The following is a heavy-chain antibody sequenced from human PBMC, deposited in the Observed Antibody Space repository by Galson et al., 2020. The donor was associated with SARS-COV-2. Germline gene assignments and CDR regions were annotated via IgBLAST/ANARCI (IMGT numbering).Heavy chain of an antibody. Sequence: GGSLRLSCTSSGLTFSKYTMNWVRQAPGKGPEWLSSMSSSGSQIFYAASVRGRFTISRDDARNSLYLQMNSLRVEDTAVYYCARAVGTAVVYYWYFDLWGPGALVTVSS. V-gene: IGHV3-21*01. CDR2: MSSSGSQI. CDR3: ARAVGTAVVYYWYFDL. CDR1: GLTFSKYT. J-gene: IGHJ2*01. D-gene: IGHD1-1*01.